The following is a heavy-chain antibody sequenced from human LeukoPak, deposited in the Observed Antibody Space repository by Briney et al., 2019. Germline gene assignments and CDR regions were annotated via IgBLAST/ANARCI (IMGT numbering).Heavy chain of an antibody. CDR3: ARGTPNYYDSSGQGDFDY. Sequence: GGSLRLSCAASGFTFSSYWMSWVRQAPGKGLEWVAVISYDGSNKYYADSVKGRFTISRDNSKNTLYLQMNSLRAEDTAVYYCARGTPNYYDSSGQGDFDYWGQGTLVTVSS. CDR2: ISYDGSNK. D-gene: IGHD3-22*01. V-gene: IGHV3-30-3*01. J-gene: IGHJ4*02. CDR1: GFTFSSYW.